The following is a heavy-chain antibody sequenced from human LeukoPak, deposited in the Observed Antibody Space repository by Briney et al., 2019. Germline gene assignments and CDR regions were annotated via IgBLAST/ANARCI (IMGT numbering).Heavy chain of an antibody. CDR1: GFTFSSHS. D-gene: IGHD4-17*01. V-gene: IGHV3-48*02. CDR2: ISSSSSTI. CDR3: ASLMTTVYYFDY. Sequence: GGSLRLSCAASGFTFSSHSMNWVRQAPGKGLEWISYISSSSSTIYYADSVKGRFTISRDNAKNSLYLQMSSLRDEDTAVHYCASLMTTVYYFDYWGQGTLVTVSS. J-gene: IGHJ4*02.